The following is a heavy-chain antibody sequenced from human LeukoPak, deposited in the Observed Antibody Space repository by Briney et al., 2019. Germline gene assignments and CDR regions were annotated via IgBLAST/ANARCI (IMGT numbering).Heavy chain of an antibody. CDR1: GFTFDDYT. CDR2: ISWDGGST. D-gene: IGHD3-10*01. CDR3: ARDYYGSGSYYFDY. V-gene: IGHV3-43*01. Sequence: PGGSLRLSCAASGFTFDDYTMHWVRQAPGKGLEWVSLISWDGGSTYYADSVKGRFTISRDNSKNSLYLQMNSLRAEDTAVYYCARDYYGSGSYYFDYWGQGTLVTVSS. J-gene: IGHJ4*02.